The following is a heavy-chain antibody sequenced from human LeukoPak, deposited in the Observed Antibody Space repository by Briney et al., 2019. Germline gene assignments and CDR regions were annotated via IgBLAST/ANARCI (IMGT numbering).Heavy chain of an antibody. J-gene: IGHJ4*02. CDR2: ISGSGGST. CDR1: GFTFSSYA. D-gene: IGHD1-1*01. V-gene: IGHV3-23*01. CDR3: AKDPEPVRRITTNFDY. Sequence: GGSLRLSCAASGFTFSSYAMSWVRQAPGKGLEWVSAISGSGGSTYYADSVKGRFTISRDNSKNTLYLQMDSLRAEDTAVYYCAKDPEPVRRITTNFDYWGQGTLVTVSS.